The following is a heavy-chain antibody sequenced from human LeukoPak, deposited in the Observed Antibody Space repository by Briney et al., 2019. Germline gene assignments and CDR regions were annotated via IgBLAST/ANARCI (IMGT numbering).Heavy chain of an antibody. CDR1: GGSISSYY. D-gene: IGHD1-26*01. V-gene: IGHV4-39*01. CDR3: ARGWELLRAFDI. CDR2: IYYSGST. J-gene: IGHJ3*02. Sequence: SETLSLTCTVSGGSISSYYWGWIRQPPGKGLEWIGSIYYSGSTYYNPSLKSRVTISVDTSKNQFSLKLSSVTAADTAVYYCARGWELLRAFDIWGQGTMVTVSS.